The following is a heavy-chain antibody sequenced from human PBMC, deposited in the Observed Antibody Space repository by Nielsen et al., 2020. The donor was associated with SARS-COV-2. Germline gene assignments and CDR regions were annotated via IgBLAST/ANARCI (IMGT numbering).Heavy chain of an antibody. V-gene: IGHV4-31*03. J-gene: IGHJ5*02. Sequence: SETLSLTCTVSGGSISSGGYYWSWIRQHPGKGLEWIGYIYYSGSTYYNPSLKSRVTISVDTSKNQFSLKLSSVTAADTAVYYCAIQGTGSGSYFSHPTWFDPWGQGTLVTVSS. CDR2: IYYSGST. D-gene: IGHD3-10*01. CDR3: AIQGTGSGSYFSHPTWFDP. CDR1: GGSISSGGYY.